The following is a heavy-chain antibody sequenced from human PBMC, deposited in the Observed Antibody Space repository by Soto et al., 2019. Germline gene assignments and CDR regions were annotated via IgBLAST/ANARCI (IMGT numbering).Heavy chain of an antibody. CDR3: ARGVTVTTDDAFDI. CDR2: MNPNSGNT. J-gene: IGHJ3*02. V-gene: IGHV1-8*01. CDR1: GYTFTSYD. Sequence: QVQLVQSGAEVKKPGASVKVSCKASGYTFTSYDINWVRQATGQGLEWMGWMNPNSGNTGYAQKFQGRVTMTRNTSRSTAYMELSSLRSEDTAVYYCARGVTVTTDDAFDIWGQGTMVTVSS. D-gene: IGHD4-17*01.